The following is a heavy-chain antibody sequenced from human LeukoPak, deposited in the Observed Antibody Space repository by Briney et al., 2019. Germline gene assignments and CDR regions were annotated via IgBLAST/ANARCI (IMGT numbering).Heavy chain of an antibody. CDR1: GFSVSVNY. V-gene: IGHV3-66*01. CDR2: LFASGYS. J-gene: IGHJ4*02. Sequence: GGSLRLSYAASGFSVSVNYMSWVRQAPGKGLEWVSVLFASGYSKYADSVKGRFTISRDNSENTLDLHMHSLRAEDTAVYYCVGRRTSAAGNFWGQGTLVTVSS. D-gene: IGHD6-13*01. CDR3: VGRRTSAAGNF.